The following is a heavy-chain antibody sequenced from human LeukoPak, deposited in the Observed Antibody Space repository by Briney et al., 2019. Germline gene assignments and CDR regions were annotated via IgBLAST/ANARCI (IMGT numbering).Heavy chain of an antibody. CDR3: ARVRVTGYSNFAY. J-gene: IGHJ4*02. CDR2: IYSGGST. V-gene: IGHV3-53*01. Sequence: PGGSLRLSCAASGFTVSSNYMNWVRQAPGKGLEWVSVIYSGGSTDYADSVKGRFTISRDNSKNTVYLQMSSLRAEDTAVYYCARVRVTGYSNFAYWGQGTLVTVSS. D-gene: IGHD3-9*01. CDR1: GFTVSSNY.